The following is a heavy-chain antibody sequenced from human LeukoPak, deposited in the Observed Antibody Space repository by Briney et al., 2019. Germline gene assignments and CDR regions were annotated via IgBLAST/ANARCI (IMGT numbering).Heavy chain of an antibody. Sequence: GGSLRLSCAASGFTFRSYGMSWVRQAPGKGLEWVSSLSGSGGSTYYADSVKGRFTISRDNSKNTLFLHMNSLRAEDTAVYYCAKALGGYDFDSWGQGTLVTVSS. V-gene: IGHV3-23*01. CDR2: LSGSGGST. CDR3: AKALGGYDFDS. J-gene: IGHJ4*02. CDR1: GFTFRSYG. D-gene: IGHD3-16*01.